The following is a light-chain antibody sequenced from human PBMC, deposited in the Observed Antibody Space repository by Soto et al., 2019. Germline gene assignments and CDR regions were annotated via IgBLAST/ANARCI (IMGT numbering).Light chain of an antibody. V-gene: IGKV3D-15*01. CDR3: QQYNNWPL. J-gene: IGKJ3*01. CDR2: GAS. Sequence: EIVMTQSPATLSVSPGERATLSCRASQSVSSNLAWYQQKPGQAPRLLIYGASIRATGIPARFSGSGSGTEYTLTISSLQSEDFAAYYCQQYNNWPLFCPGNNVDIK. CDR1: QSVSSN.